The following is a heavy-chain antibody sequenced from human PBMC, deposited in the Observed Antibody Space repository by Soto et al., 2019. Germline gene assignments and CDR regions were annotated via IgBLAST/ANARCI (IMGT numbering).Heavy chain of an antibody. J-gene: IGHJ3*02. CDR3: SRGYSRINIYALDI. D-gene: IGHD1-26*01. Sequence: PGGSLRLSCVSSGSIFSDQYMDWVRQAPGKGLEWVGRIANRANNYATEYAASVKGRFTISRDDSKDSLFLQMSSLKAEDTAVYSCSRGYSRINIYALDIWGAGPMVTVSS. V-gene: IGHV3-72*01. CDR2: IANRANNYAT. CDR1: GSIFSDQY.